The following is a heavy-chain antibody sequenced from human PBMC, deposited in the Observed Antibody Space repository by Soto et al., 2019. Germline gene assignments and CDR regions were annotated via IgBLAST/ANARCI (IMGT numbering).Heavy chain of an antibody. J-gene: IGHJ4*02. Sequence: QLHLQESGSGLVRPSQTLTLTCAVSGASISSGDYSWTWIRQPPGRGLEWIGYIYHSGNTYYNPSLKSRVTISVVRSKNQFFLDLNYVTAADTAVYYCARFGHSGGYLPSYFDSWGQGTLVTVSS. CDR3: ARFGHSGGYLPSYFDS. V-gene: IGHV4-30-2*01. CDR2: IYHSGNT. CDR1: GASISSGDYS. D-gene: IGHD3-22*01.